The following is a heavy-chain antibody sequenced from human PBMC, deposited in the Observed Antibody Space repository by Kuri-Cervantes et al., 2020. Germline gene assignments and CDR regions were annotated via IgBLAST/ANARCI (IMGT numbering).Heavy chain of an antibody. CDR3: ARVSRDRYGSGGYQDY. CDR1: GGSFSGYN. CDR2: INESGDT. D-gene: IGHD3-10*01. V-gene: IGHV4-34*01. Sequence: SETLSLTCAVYGGSFSGYNWNWIRQSPGRGLEWIGEINESGDTNYDLSLRSRVTISLDTSQRQFSLRLTSVTAADTAVYYCARVSRDRYGSGGYQDYWGQGTLVTVSS. J-gene: IGHJ4*02.